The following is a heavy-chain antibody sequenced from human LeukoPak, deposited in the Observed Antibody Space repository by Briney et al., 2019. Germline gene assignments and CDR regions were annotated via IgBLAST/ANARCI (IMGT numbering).Heavy chain of an antibody. D-gene: IGHD3-22*01. Sequence: SETLSLTCAVYGGSFSGYYWSWIRQPPGKGLEWIGEINHSGSTNYNPSLKSRVTISVDTSKNQFSLKLSSVTAADTAVYYCARGKYYDSSGYYPYYYYYYGMDVWGQGTTVTVSS. CDR3: ARGKYYDSSGYYPYYYYYYGMDV. CDR2: INHSGST. J-gene: IGHJ6*02. CDR1: GGSFSGYY. V-gene: IGHV4-34*01.